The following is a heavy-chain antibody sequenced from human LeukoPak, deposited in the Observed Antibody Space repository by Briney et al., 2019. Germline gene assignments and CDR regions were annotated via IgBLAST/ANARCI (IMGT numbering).Heavy chain of an antibody. Sequence: PGGSLRLSCAASGFTFSDFWMSWVRQAPGKGLECVASTNEAGGDKLYVDSVKGRFTISRDNSKNSLSLQMNSLRAEDTAVYYCARDDPDYWGQGTLVTVSS. J-gene: IGHJ4*02. CDR1: GFTFSDFW. V-gene: IGHV3-7*01. CDR2: TNEAGGDK. CDR3: ARDDPDY.